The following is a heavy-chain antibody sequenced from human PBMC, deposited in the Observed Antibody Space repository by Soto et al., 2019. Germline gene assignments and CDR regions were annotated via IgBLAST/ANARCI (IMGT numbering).Heavy chain of an antibody. D-gene: IGHD6-19*01. Sequence: EVQLVQSGAEVKKPGEALRISCKGSGYSFNSYWISWVRQMPGKGLEWMGSIAPSDSYTNYSPSFQGHVTISVDKSISTAYLQWNSLKASDTAMYYCVCISSVDYWGQGTLVTVSS. CDR2: IAPSDSYT. CDR3: VCISSVDY. V-gene: IGHV5-10-1*01. J-gene: IGHJ4*02. CDR1: GYSFNSYW.